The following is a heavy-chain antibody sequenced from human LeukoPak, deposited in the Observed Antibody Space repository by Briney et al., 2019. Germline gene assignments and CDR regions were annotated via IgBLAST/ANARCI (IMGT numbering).Heavy chain of an antibody. CDR3: ARDKVVGASRFEY. V-gene: IGHV3-66*01. J-gene: IGHJ4*02. Sequence: GGSLRLSCAASEFSVGSNYMTWVRQAPGKGLEWVSLIYSGGSTYYADSVKGRFTISGDNSKNTLYLQMNSLRAEDTAVYYCARDKVVGASRFEYWGQGTQVMVSS. CDR1: EFSVGSNY. D-gene: IGHD1-26*01. CDR2: IYSGGST.